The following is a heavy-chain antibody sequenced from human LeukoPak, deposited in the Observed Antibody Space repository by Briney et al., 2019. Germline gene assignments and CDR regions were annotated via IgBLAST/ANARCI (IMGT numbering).Heavy chain of an antibody. V-gene: IGHV3-30-3*01. Sequence: GRSLRLSCAASGFTFSSYAMHWVRQAPGKGLEWVAVISYDGSNKYYAASVKGRFTISRDNSKNTLYLQMNSLRAEDTAVYYCAKDARLSWFDPWGQGTLVTVSS. D-gene: IGHD3-22*01. CDR2: ISYDGSNK. CDR1: GFTFSSYA. CDR3: AKDARLSWFDP. J-gene: IGHJ5*02.